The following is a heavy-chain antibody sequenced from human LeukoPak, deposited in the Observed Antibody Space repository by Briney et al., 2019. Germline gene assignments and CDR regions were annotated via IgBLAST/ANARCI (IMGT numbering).Heavy chain of an antibody. J-gene: IGHJ4*02. CDR2: INGYNGNT. Sequence: ASVKVSCKASGYTFSTYGIIWVRQAPGQGLEWMGLINGYNGNTKYEEKFQGRVTVTTDTSTSTVYMELRSLRSDDTAVYYCARLHVSLIGYRLGKIAYFDYWGQGTLVTGSS. CDR3: ARLHVSLIGYRLGKIAYFDY. V-gene: IGHV1-18*01. CDR1: GYTFSTYG. D-gene: IGHD3-9*01.